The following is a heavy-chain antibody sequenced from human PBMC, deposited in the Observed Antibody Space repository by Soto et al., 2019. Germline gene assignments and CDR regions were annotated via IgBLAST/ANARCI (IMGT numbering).Heavy chain of an antibody. CDR3: ARDFTDIVVVVAAHQFDY. V-gene: IGHV3-30-3*01. CDR2: ISYDGSNK. Sequence: GLEWVAVISYDGSNKYYADSVKGRFTISRDNSKNTLYLQMNSLRAEDTAVYYCARDFTDIVVVVAAHQFDYWGQGTLVTVSS. J-gene: IGHJ4*02. D-gene: IGHD2-15*01.